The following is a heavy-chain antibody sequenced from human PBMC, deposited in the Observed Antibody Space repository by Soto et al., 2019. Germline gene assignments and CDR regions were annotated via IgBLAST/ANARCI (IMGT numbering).Heavy chain of an antibody. CDR1: GFSLGDYY. Sequence: QAHLVESGGGLVNPGGSLRLSCVASGFSLGDYYMAWIRQAPGKGLEWLSYITGTSDSIHYADSVRGRFIISRDNAKNSLYLQMNSLRVDDTAVYYCARDFRNKGMDVWGQGTTVTVSS. V-gene: IGHV3-11*01. CDR3: ARDFRNKGMDV. J-gene: IGHJ6*02. CDR2: ITGTSDSI.